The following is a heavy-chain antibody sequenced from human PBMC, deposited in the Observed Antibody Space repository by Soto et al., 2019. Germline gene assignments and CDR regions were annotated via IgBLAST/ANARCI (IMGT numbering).Heavy chain of an antibody. J-gene: IGHJ5*02. CDR3: ARDCLDYSNYEGFDP. D-gene: IGHD4-4*01. Sequence: SVKVSCNASGGTFSSYAISWVRQAPGQGLEWMGGIIPIFGTANYAQKFQGRVTITADESTSTAYMELSSLRSEDTAVYYCARDCLDYSNYEGFDPWGQGTLVTVPS. CDR2: IIPIFGTA. V-gene: IGHV1-69*13. CDR1: GGTFSSYA.